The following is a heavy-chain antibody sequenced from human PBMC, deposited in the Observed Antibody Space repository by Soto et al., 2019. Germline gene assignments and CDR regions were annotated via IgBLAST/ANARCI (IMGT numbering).Heavy chain of an antibody. D-gene: IGHD5-18*01. Sequence: QLQLQESGPGLVKPSETLSLTCTVSGGSISSSSYYWGWIRQPPGKGLEWIGSIYYSGSTYYNPSLKSRVTISVDTSKNQFSLKLSSVTAADTAVYYCARIPIRRGYSYGYFDYWGQGTLVTVSS. V-gene: IGHV4-39*01. CDR1: GGSISSSSYY. CDR3: ARIPIRRGYSYGYFDY. J-gene: IGHJ4*02. CDR2: IYYSGST.